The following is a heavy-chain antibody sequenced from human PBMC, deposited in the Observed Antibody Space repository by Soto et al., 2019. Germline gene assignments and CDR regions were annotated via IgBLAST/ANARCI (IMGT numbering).Heavy chain of an antibody. J-gene: IGHJ6*02. D-gene: IGHD3-3*01. CDR1: GFTFSSYA. CDR3: AKDLTEYYDFWSGYLPYYGMDV. Sequence: LSLSCAASGFTFSSYAMSWVRQAPGKGPEWVSAISGSGGSTYYADSVKGRFTISRDNSKNTLYLQMNSLRAEDTAVYYCAKDLTEYYDFWSGYLPYYGMDVWGQGTTVTVSS. V-gene: IGHV3-23*01. CDR2: ISGSGGST.